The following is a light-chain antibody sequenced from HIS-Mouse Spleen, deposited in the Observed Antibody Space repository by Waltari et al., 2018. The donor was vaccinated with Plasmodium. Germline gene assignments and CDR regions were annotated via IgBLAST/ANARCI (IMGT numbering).Light chain of an antibody. CDR3: YSAADNNWV. J-gene: IGLJ3*02. CDR2: EDS. Sequence: SYELTQPPSVSVSPGQTARITCSGAALPKNYASWYQQKSGQAPVLVIYEDSKRPSGIPERFSGSSSGTTVTLTISGAQVEDEADYYCYSAADNNWVFGGGTKLTVL. CDR1: ALPKNY. V-gene: IGLV3-10*01.